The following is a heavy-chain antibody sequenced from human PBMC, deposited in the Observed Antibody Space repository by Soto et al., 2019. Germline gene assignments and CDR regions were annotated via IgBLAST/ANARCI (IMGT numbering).Heavy chain of an antibody. CDR3: AKDISLTMIVATRALDI. J-gene: IGHJ3*02. Sequence: PGGSLRLSCAASGFTFSSYGMHWVRQAPGKGLEWVAVISYDGSNKYYADSVKGRFTISRDNSKNTLYLQMNSLRAEDTAVYYCAKDISLTMIVATRALDIWGQGTMVTVSS. CDR2: ISYDGSNK. CDR1: GFTFSSYG. V-gene: IGHV3-30*18. D-gene: IGHD3-22*01.